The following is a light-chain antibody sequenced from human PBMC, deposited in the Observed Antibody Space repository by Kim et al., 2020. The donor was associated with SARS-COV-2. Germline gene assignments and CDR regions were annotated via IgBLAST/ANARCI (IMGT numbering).Light chain of an antibody. CDR3: SSYTSRSTVV. V-gene: IGLV2-14*04. CDR2: DVS. J-gene: IGLJ2*01. CDR1: ISDVGGYNY. Sequence: GPSITISCTGTISDVGGYNYFSWYQQHPGKAPKLMIYDVSKRPSGVSNRFSGSKSGNTASLTISGLQAEDEADYYCSSYTSRSTVVFGGGTQLTVL.